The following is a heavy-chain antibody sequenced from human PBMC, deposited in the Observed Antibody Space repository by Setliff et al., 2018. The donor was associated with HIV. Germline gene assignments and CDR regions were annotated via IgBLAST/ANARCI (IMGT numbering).Heavy chain of an antibody. CDR2: VDGANNK. CDR1: GFTFSTSG. V-gene: IGHV3-30*02. CDR3: ARDRHTSWSLEY. J-gene: IGHJ4*02. Sequence: GGSMRLSCAASGFTFSTSGIHWVRQAPGKGLEWVALVDGANNKYYGDAVKGRFSISREDSKNRLFLQMNSLRPEDTAVYYCARDRHTSWSLEYWGRGTLVTVSS. D-gene: IGHD3-3*01.